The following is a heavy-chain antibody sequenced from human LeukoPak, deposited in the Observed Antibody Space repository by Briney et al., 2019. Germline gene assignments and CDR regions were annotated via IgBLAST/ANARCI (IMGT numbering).Heavy chain of an antibody. Sequence: GGSLRLSCAASGFTFSSYEMNWVRQAPGMGLEWVSYISSSGSTIYYADSVKGRFTISRDNAKNSLYLQMNSLRAEDTAVYYCARDYYDFWSGYYNGYYYGMDVWGQGTTVTVSS. CDR2: ISSSGSTI. V-gene: IGHV3-48*03. J-gene: IGHJ6*02. CDR1: GFTFSSYE. D-gene: IGHD3-3*01. CDR3: ARDYYDFWSGYYNGYYYGMDV.